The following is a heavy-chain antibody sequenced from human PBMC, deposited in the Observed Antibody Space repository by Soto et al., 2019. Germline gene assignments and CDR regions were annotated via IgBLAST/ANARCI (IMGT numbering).Heavy chain of an antibody. CDR2: MWSEGGNK. D-gene: IGHD3-22*01. J-gene: IGHJ4*02. CDR3: ARVPPDDSSVYFSLDY. Sequence: GGSLRLSCAASGFTFSSYGMHCVRQAPGKGLEWVAVMWSEGGNKHYADSVKGRFTISRDNSKNTLYLQMNSLRAEDTAVYYCARVPPDDSSVYFSLDYGGQGPLVTVSS. V-gene: IGHV3-33*01. CDR1: GFTFSSYG.